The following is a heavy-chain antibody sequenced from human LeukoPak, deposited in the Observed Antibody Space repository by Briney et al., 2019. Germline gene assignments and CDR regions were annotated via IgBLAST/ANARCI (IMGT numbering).Heavy chain of an antibody. V-gene: IGHV3-13*01. CDR1: GFTFSSYD. D-gene: IGHD5-18*01. J-gene: IGHJ4*02. Sequence: PGGSLRLSCAASGFTFSSYDMHWVRQATGKGLEWVSAIGTAGDTYYPGSVKGRFTISRENAKNSLYLQMNSLRAGDTAVYYCAKNAHYQGYSYGGIDYWGQGTLVTVSS. CDR2: IGTAGDT. CDR3: AKNAHYQGYSYGGIDY.